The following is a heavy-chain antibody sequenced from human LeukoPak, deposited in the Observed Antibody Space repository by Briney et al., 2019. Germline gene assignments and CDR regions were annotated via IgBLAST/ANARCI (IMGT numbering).Heavy chain of an antibody. Sequence: GGSLRLSCAASGFTFSSYGMHWVRQAPGKGLEWVAVISYDGSNKYYADSVKGRFTISRDNSKNTLYLQMNSLRAEDTAVYYCAKEGYDFWSGFTNWFDPWGQGTLVTVSS. CDR1: GFTFSSYG. CDR3: AKEGYDFWSGFTNWFDP. CDR2: ISYDGSNK. J-gene: IGHJ5*02. D-gene: IGHD3-3*01. V-gene: IGHV3-30*18.